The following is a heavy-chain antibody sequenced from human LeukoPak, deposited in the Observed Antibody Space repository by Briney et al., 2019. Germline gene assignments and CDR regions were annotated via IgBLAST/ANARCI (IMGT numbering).Heavy chain of an antibody. V-gene: IGHV3-23*01. Sequence: PGGSLRLSCAASGFTFDDYAMSWVRQAPGKGLEWVSAISGSGGSTYYADSVKGWFTISRDNSKNTLYLQMNSLRAEDTAVYYCARPGSSSWLIQHWGQGTLVTVSS. CDR1: GFTFDDYA. CDR2: ISGSGGST. J-gene: IGHJ1*01. CDR3: ARPGSSSWLIQH. D-gene: IGHD6-13*01.